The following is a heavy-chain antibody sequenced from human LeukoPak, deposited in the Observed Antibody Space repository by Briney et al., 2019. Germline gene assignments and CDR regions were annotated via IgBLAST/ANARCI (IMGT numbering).Heavy chain of an antibody. CDR1: GDSVSSNSAA. V-gene: IGHV6-1*01. CDR3: ARFTPVALFPHTNYGMDV. CDR2: TYYRSKWYN. Sequence: SQTLSLTCAISGDSVSSNSAAWNWIRQSPSRGLEWLGRTYYRSKWYNDYAVSVKSRITINPDTSKNQFSLQRNSVTPEDTAVYYCARFTPVALFPHTNYGMDVWGQGTTVTVSS. D-gene: IGHD6-19*01. J-gene: IGHJ6*02.